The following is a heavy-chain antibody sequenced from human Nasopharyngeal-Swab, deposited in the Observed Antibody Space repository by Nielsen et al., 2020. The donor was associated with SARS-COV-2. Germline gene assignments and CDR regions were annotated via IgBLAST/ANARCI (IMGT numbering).Heavy chain of an antibody. V-gene: IGHV3-33*01. CDR2: TWYDESNK. J-gene: IGHJ6*02. D-gene: IGHD5-12*01. CDR3: ARDRGATTYGMDV. CDR1: GFTFSSYG. Sequence: GESLKISCAASGFTFSSYGMHWVRRAPGKGLEWVAVTWYDESNKYYADSVKGRITISRDNSKNTLYLQMNNLRAEDTAVYYCARDRGATTYGMDVWGQGTTVTVSS.